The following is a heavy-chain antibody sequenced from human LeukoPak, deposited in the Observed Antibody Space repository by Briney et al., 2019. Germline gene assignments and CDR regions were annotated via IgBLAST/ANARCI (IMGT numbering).Heavy chain of an antibody. V-gene: IGHV4-59*06. CDR1: GGSISSYY. CDR3: ARDRLDYGDAIDY. Sequence: SETLSLTCTVSGGSISSYYWSWIRQHPGKGLEWIGYIYYSGSTYYNPSLKSRVTISVDTSKNQFSLKLSSVTAADTAVYYCARDRLDYGDAIDYWGQGTLVTVSS. CDR2: IYYSGST. D-gene: IGHD4-17*01. J-gene: IGHJ4*02.